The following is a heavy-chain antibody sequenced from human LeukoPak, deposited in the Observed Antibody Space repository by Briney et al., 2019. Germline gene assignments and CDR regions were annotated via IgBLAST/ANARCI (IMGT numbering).Heavy chain of an antibody. V-gene: IGHV3-23*01. Sequence: PGGSLRLSCAASGFTFSSYGMSWVRQAPGKGLEWVSAISGSGGSTYYADSVKGRFTISRGNSKNTLYLQMNSLRAEDTAVYYCARCDSSGYHGPDTFDYWGQGTLVTVSS. CDR3: ARCDSSGYHGPDTFDY. J-gene: IGHJ4*02. D-gene: IGHD3-22*01. CDR1: GFTFSSYG. CDR2: ISGSGGST.